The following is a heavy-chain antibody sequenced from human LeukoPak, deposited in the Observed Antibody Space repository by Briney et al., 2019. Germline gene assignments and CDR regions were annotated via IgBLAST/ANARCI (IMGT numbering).Heavy chain of an antibody. CDR3: ARDPSSWYYYYMDV. V-gene: IGHV3-23*01. D-gene: IGHD6-13*01. CDR1: GFTFSSYA. J-gene: IGHJ6*03. Sequence: GGSLRPSCAASGFTFSSYAMSWVRQAPGKGLEWVSAISGSGGSTYYADSVKGRFTISRDNSKNTLYLQMNSLRAEDTAVYYCARDPSSWYYYYMDVWGKGTTVTVSS. CDR2: ISGSGGST.